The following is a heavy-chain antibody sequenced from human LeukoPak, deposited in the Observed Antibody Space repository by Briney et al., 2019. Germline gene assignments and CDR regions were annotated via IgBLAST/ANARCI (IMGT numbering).Heavy chain of an antibody. CDR2: ISSSSSYI. CDR3: ARLGMVRGVTNVYGMDV. J-gene: IGHJ6*02. Sequence: PGGSLRLSCAASGFTFSSYSMNWVRQAPGKGLEWVSSISSSSSYIYYADSVKGRFTISRDNAKNSLYLQMNSLRAEDTAVYYCARLGMVRGVTNVYGMDVWGQGTTVTVSS. V-gene: IGHV3-21*01. D-gene: IGHD3-10*01. CDR1: GFTFSSYS.